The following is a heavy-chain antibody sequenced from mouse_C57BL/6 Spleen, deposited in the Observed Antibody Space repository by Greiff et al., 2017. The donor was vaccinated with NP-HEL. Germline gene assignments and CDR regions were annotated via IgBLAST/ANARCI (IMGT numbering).Heavy chain of an antibody. D-gene: IGHD1-1*01. Sequence: QVQLQQPGAELVKPGASVKLSCKASGYTFTSYWMHWVKQRPGQGLEWIGMIHPNSGSTNYNEKFKSKATLTVDKSSSTAYMQLSNLTSEDSAVYYCARRGSSSFDYWGQGTTLTVSS. V-gene: IGHV1-64*01. CDR1: GYTFTSYW. CDR2: IHPNSGST. J-gene: IGHJ2*01. CDR3: ARRGSSSFDY.